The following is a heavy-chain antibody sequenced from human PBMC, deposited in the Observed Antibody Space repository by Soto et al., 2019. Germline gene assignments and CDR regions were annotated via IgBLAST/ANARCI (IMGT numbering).Heavy chain of an antibody. CDR2: ISGSGGST. CDR3: AKFPSGSYHFFDY. V-gene: IGHV3-23*01. D-gene: IGHD1-26*01. CDR1: GFTFSSYA. J-gene: IGHJ4*02. Sequence: GGSLRLSCAASGFTFSSYAMSWVRQAPGQGLEWVSAISGSGGSTYYADSVKGRFTISRDNSKNTLYLQMNSLRAEDTAVYYCAKFPSGSYHFFDYWGQGTLVTVSS.